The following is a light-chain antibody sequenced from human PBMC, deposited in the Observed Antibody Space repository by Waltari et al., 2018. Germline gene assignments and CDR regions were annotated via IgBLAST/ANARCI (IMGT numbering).Light chain of an antibody. V-gene: IGLV2-8*01. CDR3: SSYAGSTTV. Sequence: QSALTQPPSASGSPGQSVTISGTGTSSDVGGYNFVSWYQQHPGKAPTVIIYDVDKRPSGASDRVSGSSDGHTPSLTISGLQAEDEADYSCSSYAGSTTVFGAGTKLTVL. CDR2: DVD. CDR1: SSDVGGYNF. J-gene: IGLJ2*01.